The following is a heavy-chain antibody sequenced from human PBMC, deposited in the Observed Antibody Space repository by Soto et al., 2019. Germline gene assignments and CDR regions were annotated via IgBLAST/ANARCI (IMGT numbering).Heavy chain of an antibody. CDR2: ITAGNGDT. CDR1: GYTFTSYA. Sequence: ASAKVSCKASGYTFTSYAMHWVRQAPGQRLEWMGWITAGNGDTKYSENFQGRITISRDTFASTAYVELSGLRSEDTALYYCASGLPAAHLIGPWGQGTQVTVSS. V-gene: IGHV1-3*01. J-gene: IGHJ5*02. CDR3: ASGLPAAHLIGP. D-gene: IGHD2-2*01.